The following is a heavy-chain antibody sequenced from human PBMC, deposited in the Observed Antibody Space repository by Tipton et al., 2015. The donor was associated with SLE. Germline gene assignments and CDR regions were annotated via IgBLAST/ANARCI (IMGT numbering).Heavy chain of an antibody. CDR3: ARDGYGSAWFDP. CDR2: ISSSSSYI. J-gene: IGHJ5*02. V-gene: IGHV3-21*04. Sequence: GSLRLSCAASGFTFSSYSMNWVRQAPGKGLEWVSFISSSSSYIYYADSVKGRFTISRDNAKNSLYLQMNSLRTEDTAVYYCARDGYGSAWFDPWGQGTLVTVSS. CDR1: GFTFSSYS. D-gene: IGHD3-10*01.